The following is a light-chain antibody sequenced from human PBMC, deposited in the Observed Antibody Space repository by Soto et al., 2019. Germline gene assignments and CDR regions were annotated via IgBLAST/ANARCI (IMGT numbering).Light chain of an antibody. Sequence: LMTQSPATLSVSPGERATLSCRASQSLNTKLAWYQQKPGQAPRLLISGATARAPGIPARFSGSGSGTEFTLTISSLQSEDFAVYCCQQYNSWPYPLGQGTKVDIK. CDR2: GAT. V-gene: IGKV3-15*01. CDR3: QQYNSWPYP. CDR1: QSLNTK. J-gene: IGKJ2*01.